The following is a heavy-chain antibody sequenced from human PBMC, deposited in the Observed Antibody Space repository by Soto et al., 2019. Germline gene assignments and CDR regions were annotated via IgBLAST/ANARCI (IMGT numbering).Heavy chain of an antibody. CDR1: GGSIKTGGYY. CDR2: VYYTGST. D-gene: IGHD3-10*01. J-gene: IGHJ4*02. CDR3: ARSLVRGVHVD. Sequence: QVQLLESGPGLVKPSQTLSLTCTVSGGSIKTGGYYWSWIRQFPGKGLEGIGNVYYTGSTSSNPALESRLSISIDTSKNQFSLNVSSVTAADTAIFYCARSLVRGVHVDWGQGTLVTVSS. V-gene: IGHV4-31*03.